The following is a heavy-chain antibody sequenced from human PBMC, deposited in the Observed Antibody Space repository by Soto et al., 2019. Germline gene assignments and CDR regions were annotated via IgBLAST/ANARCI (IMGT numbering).Heavy chain of an antibody. CDR1: GFTFSDYY. V-gene: IGHV3-11*04. J-gene: IGHJ5*02. CDR3: AREGALKPFSS. CDR2: ISGRGTTI. Sequence: PGGSLRLSCGASGFTFSDYYMSWIRQAPGKGLEWVSHISGRGTTIYYADSVRGRFTISRDNAKNSVYLQMDSLRVEDTAVYYCAREGALKPFSSWGQGALVTVSS.